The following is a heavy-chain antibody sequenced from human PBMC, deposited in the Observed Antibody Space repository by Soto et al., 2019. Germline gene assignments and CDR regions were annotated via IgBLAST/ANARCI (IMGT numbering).Heavy chain of an antibody. Sequence: PSETLSLTCTVSGDSISSHYWSWIRQPPGKGLVWIGFGSTKYNPSLKSRIRISVDTSKNQFSLNRTSATASDTAVYYCARVSTSASGSYYTLDYWGKGTLVTVSS. CDR1: GDSISSHY. CDR2: GST. D-gene: IGHD3-10*01. J-gene: IGHJ4*02. V-gene: IGHV4-59*11. CDR3: ARVSTSASGSYYTLDY.